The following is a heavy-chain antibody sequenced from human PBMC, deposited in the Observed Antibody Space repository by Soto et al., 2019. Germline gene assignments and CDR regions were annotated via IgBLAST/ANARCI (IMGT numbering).Heavy chain of an antibody. CDR1: GFTFSRSG. V-gene: IGHV3-23*01. CDR3: ATHGWDL. D-gene: IGHD6-19*01. CDR2: INGGRR. Sequence: EVQLLESGGGLVQPGGSLRLSCAASGFTFSRSGMSWVRQAPGKGLEWVSAINGGRRIKGDSVEGRFTVSRDDSKDTLYLQMNSLRVDDTAIYDCATHGWDLWGQGALCTVSS. J-gene: IGHJ5*02.